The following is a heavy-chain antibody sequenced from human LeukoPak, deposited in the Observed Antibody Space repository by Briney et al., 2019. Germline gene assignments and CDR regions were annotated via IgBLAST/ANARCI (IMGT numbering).Heavy chain of an antibody. V-gene: IGHV1-46*01. J-gene: IGHJ4*02. D-gene: IGHD4-17*01. CDR2: INPSGGST. Sequence: ASVKVSCKTSGYTFTSCYMHWVRQAPGQGLEWMGVINPSGGSTNYAQKFQGRVTMTRDTSTSTVYMELSSLRSEDTAVYYCAGHGDYFDYWGQGTLVTVSS. CDR3: AGHGDYFDY. CDR1: GYTFTSCY.